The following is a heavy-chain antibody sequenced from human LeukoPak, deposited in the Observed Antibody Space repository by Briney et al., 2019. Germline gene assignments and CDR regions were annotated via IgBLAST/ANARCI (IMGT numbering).Heavy chain of an antibody. J-gene: IGHJ4*02. CDR2: INDNGAGT. CDR3: AKIGGGSSIYYFDY. CDR1: GFTFSSYA. D-gene: IGHD6-13*01. V-gene: IGHV3-23*01. Sequence: GGSLRLSCAASGFTFSSYAMSWVRQAPGKGLKWVSTINDNGAGTYYADSVKGRFTISRDNSYNTLYLQMNSLRAEDTAAYYCAKIGGGSSIYYFDYWGQGTQVTVSS.